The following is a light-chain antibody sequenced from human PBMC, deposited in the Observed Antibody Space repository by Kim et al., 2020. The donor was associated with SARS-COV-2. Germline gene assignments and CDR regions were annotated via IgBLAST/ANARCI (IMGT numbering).Light chain of an antibody. Sequence: LSESVGDRGTLTRQASQDIAKYLNWYQQKPGGPPRRLLYDSTSLEVGVPSRLTGSGGGRDFSLTIRSLEPDDFATYYCHEYEELSFGGGTKVDIK. CDR3: HEYEELS. CDR1: QDIAKY. V-gene: IGKV1-33*01. CDR2: DST. J-gene: IGKJ4*01.